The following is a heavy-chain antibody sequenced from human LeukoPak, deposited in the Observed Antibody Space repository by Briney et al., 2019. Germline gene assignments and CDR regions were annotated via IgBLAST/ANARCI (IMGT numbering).Heavy chain of an antibody. J-gene: IGHJ4*02. CDR1: GGSISSYY. CDR3: ARDRNGDPTFDY. V-gene: IGHV4-59*01. CDR2: IYYSGST. D-gene: IGHD4-17*01. Sequence: SETLSLTCTVSGGSISSYYWSWLRQPPGKGLEWIGYIYYSGSTNYNPSLKSRVTISVDTSKNQFSLKLSSVTAADTAVYYCARDRNGDPTFDYWGQGTLVTVSS.